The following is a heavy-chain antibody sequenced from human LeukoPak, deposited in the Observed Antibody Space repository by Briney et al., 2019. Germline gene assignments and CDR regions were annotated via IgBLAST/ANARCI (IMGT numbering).Heavy chain of an antibody. D-gene: IGHD7-27*01. J-gene: IGHJ6*02. CDR1: GFTFSDYY. Sequence: GGSLRLSCAASGFTFSDYYMSWVRQAPGKGLEWVSYISSSGSTIYYADSVKGRFTISRDNAKNSLYLQMNSLRAEDTAVYYCARDNWGNCYYYGMDVWGQGTTVTVSS. V-gene: IGHV3-11*01. CDR3: ARDNWGNCYYYGMDV. CDR2: ISSSGSTI.